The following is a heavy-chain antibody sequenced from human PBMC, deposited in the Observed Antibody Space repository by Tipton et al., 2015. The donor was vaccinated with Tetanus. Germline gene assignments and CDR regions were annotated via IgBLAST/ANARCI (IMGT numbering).Heavy chain of an antibody. CDR1: GYIFTNYW. CDR3: ARAHCSDGVCNFDF. V-gene: IGHV5-51*01. Sequence: MQLVQFGGEVKKPGESLKISCKGSGYIFTNYWIGWVRQMPGKGLEWMGIIYPADSDTRYSPSFQGQVTISVDKSINTAYLQWSSLKASDTSMFYCARAHCSDGVCNFDFWGQGALVTVAS. J-gene: IGHJ4*02. CDR2: IYPADSDT. D-gene: IGHD2-8*01.